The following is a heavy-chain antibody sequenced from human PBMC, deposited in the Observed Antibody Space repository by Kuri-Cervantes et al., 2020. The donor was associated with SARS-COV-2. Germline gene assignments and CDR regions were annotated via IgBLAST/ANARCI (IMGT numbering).Heavy chain of an antibody. CDR2: ISAYNGNT. Sequence: ASVKVSCKASGYTFTSYGISWVRQAPGQGLEWMGWISAYNGNTNYAQKFQGRVTITADESTSTAYMELSSLRSEDTAVYYCAREVIAAAARGSLTWFDPWGQGTLVTVSS. J-gene: IGHJ5*02. D-gene: IGHD6-13*01. V-gene: IGHV1-18*01. CDR1: GYTFTSYG. CDR3: AREVIAAAARGSLTWFDP.